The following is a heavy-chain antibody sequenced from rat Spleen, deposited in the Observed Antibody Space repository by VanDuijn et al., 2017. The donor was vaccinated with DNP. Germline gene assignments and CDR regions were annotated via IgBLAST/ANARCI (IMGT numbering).Heavy chain of an antibody. CDR1: GFTFRNYD. Sequence: EVQLVESGGGLVQPGGSMRLSCAGSGFTFRNYDMAWVRQSPTKSLEWVASISPTDSNTYYRDSVKARFTISRDNAKSTLYLQMDSLRSEDTATYYCTTDFERGYWGQGVMVTVSS. V-gene: IGHV5-25*01. CDR2: ISPTDSNT. D-gene: IGHD1-11*01. J-gene: IGHJ2*01. CDR3: TTDFERGY.